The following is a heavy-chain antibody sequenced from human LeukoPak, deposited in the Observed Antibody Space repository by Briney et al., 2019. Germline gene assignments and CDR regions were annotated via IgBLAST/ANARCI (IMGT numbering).Heavy chain of an antibody. D-gene: IGHD3-10*01. CDR2: VYYIGST. J-gene: IGHJ2*01. V-gene: IGHV4-59*08. Sequence: PSDTLSLTCTVSGPSISDYYWSWLRQPPGKGLEWIGYVYYIGSTDYNPALKRRVSPSVDASKNQFPLNQISVTAADTAVYYCARLGEGQWYFDVWGRGTLVTVSS. CDR3: ARLGEGQWYFDV. CDR1: GPSISDYY.